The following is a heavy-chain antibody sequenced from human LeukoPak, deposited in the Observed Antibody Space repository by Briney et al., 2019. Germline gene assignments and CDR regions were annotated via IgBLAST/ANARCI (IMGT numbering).Heavy chain of an antibody. CDR2: IWFDGSIK. J-gene: IGHJ4*02. V-gene: IGHV3-33*01. CDR3: ASPRLGYCSSITCYPFDY. Sequence: GGSLRLSCAASGFIFNTYGMHWVRQAPGKGLEWVAVIWFDGSIKYYADSVKGRFTISRDNSKNTLYLQMNSLRAEDTAVYYCASPRLGYCSSITCYPFDYWGQGTLVTVSS. D-gene: IGHD2-2*01. CDR1: GFIFNTYG.